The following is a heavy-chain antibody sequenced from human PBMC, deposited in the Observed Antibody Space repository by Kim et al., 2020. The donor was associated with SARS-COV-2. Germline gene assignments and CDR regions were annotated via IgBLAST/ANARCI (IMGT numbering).Heavy chain of an antibody. Sequence: GGSLRLSCAASGFTFNTFAMSWVRQAPGKVLEWVSGLLASGTTTYYADSVKGRFTISRDNSKYTLYLQMNSVRVDDTAIYYCVKLRGATLSKCYFDYWGQGTLVTVSS. CDR3: VKLRGATLSKCYFDY. J-gene: IGHJ4*02. CDR1: GFTFNTFA. D-gene: IGHD4-17*01. V-gene: IGHV3-23*01. CDR2: LLASGTTT.